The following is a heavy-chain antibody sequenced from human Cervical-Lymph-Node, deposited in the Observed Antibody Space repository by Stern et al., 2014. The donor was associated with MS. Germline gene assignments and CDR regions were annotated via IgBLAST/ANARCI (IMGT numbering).Heavy chain of an antibody. CDR3: ARGGGLVGYFDY. V-gene: IGHV1-69*06. J-gene: IGHJ4*02. CDR2: ITTVCGPT. CDR1: GDTFSSYA. D-gene: IGHD1-26*01. Sequence: AQLVESGAEVKKPGSSAKVYCKASGDTFSSYAINWVRQVPGQGLECMGGITTVCGPTNYAQKFQGRVTITADKSTNTAYMELMTLRSEDTAVYYCARGGGLVGYFDYWGQGTLVSVSS.